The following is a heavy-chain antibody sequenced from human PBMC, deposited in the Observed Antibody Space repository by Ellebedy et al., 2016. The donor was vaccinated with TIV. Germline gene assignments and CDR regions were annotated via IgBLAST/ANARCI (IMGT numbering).Heavy chain of an antibody. CDR3: VNGGGGDY. V-gene: IGHV3-64D*06. Sequence: GESLKISCPVSGFTFSSNAMHWVRQAPGKRLEYVSAISHNGDTTYYAESVRGRFTISRDNSKNTLYLQMSSLRTEDTAVYYCVNGGGGDYWGQGTLVTVSS. J-gene: IGHJ4*02. CDR1: GFTFSSNA. CDR2: ISHNGDTT. D-gene: IGHD2-15*01.